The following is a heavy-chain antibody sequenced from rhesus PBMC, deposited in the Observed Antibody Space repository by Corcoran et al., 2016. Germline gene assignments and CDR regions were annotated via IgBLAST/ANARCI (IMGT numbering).Heavy chain of an antibody. J-gene: IGHJ4*01. CDR3: TRDDSGYSYYFDY. Sequence: QVQLQESGPGLVKPSETLSLTCAVSGYSISGYYWSWIRQAPGKGLGWIGYITYSGSTSYHQSLKNRVTMSWNTSKNQFSLRLSSVTAADTAVYYCTRDDSGYSYYFDYWGQGVLVTVSS. D-gene: IGHD5-24*01. CDR2: ITYSGST. V-gene: IGHV4-122*02. CDR1: GYSISGYY.